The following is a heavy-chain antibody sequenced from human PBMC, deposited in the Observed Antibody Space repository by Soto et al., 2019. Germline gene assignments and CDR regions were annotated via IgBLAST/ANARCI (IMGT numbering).Heavy chain of an antibody. CDR3: AKGHSSSWRNWFDP. D-gene: IGHD6-13*01. Sequence: GGSLRLSCAASGFTFSSYGMHWVRQAPGKGLEWVAVISYDGSNKYYADSVKGRFTISRDNSKNTLYLQMNSLRAEDTAVYYCAKGHSSSWRNWFDPWGQGTLVTVSS. CDR2: ISYDGSNK. J-gene: IGHJ5*02. CDR1: GFTFSSYG. V-gene: IGHV3-30*18.